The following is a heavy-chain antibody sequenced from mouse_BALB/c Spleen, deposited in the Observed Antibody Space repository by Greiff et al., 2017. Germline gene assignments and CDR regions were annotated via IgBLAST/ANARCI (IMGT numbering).Heavy chain of an antibody. CDR1: GFTFSDYY. V-gene: IGHV5-4*02. J-gene: IGHJ3*01. Sequence: EVQGVESGGGLVKPGGSLKLSCAASGFTFSDYYMYWVRQTPEKRLEWVATISDGGSYTYYPDSVKGRFTISRDNAKNNLYLQMSSLKSEDTAMYYCARDGYYGSSLFAYWGQGTLVTVSA. CDR2: ISDGGSYT. D-gene: IGHD1-1*01. CDR3: ARDGYYGSSLFAY.